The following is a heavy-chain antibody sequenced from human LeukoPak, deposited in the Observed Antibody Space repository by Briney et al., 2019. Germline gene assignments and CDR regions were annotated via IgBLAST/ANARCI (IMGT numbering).Heavy chain of an antibody. CDR3: ARSLGNYYYGMDV. J-gene: IGHJ6*02. CDR2: IIPILGIA. CDR1: GGTLSSYA. Sequence: ASVKVSCKASGGTLSSYAISWVRQAPGQGLEWMGRIIPILGIANYAQKFQGRVTITADKSTSTAYMELSSLRSEDTAVYYCARSLGNYYYGMDVWGPGTTVTVSS. V-gene: IGHV1-69*04.